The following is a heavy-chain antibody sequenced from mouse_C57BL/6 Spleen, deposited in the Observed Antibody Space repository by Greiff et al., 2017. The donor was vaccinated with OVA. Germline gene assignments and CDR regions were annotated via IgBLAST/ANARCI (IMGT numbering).Heavy chain of an antibody. Sequence: EVKVVESGAELVKPGASVKLSCTASGFNIKDYYMHWVKQRTEQGLEWIGRIDPEDGETKYAPKFQGKATITADKSSNTAYLQLSSLTSEDTAVYYCASPTIYYGYDDDFLYAMDYWGQGTSVTVSS. CDR1: GFNIKDYY. J-gene: IGHJ4*01. V-gene: IGHV14-2*01. D-gene: IGHD2-2*01. CDR3: ASPTIYYGYDDDFLYAMDY. CDR2: IDPEDGET.